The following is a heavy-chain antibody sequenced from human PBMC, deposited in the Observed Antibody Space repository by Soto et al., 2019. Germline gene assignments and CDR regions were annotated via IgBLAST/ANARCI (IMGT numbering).Heavy chain of an antibody. CDR3: AKESSGSGSYYKASLDY. D-gene: IGHD3-10*01. Sequence: GGSLRLSCAASGFVFSSYAMSWVRQAPGKGLEWVSAISGSGTTAYYADSVKGRFTISRDSSNNTVSLLMNSLRAEDTAIYYCAKESSGSGSYYKASLDYWGQGTQVTVSS. CDR1: GFVFSSYA. CDR2: ISGSGTTA. V-gene: IGHV3-23*01. J-gene: IGHJ4*02.